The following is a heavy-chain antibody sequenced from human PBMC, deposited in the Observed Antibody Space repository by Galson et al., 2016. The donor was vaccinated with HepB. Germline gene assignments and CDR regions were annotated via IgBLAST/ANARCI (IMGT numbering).Heavy chain of an antibody. J-gene: IGHJ4*02. CDR3: TKDIGHVLRSSWFDY. D-gene: IGHD6-13*01. CDR2: ISWNSGSI. Sequence: SLRLSCAASGFTFDDYAMHWVRQAPGKGLEWVSGISWNSGSIGYADSVKGRFTISRDNAKNSLYLQMNSLRAEDTALYYCTKDIGHVLRSSWFDYWGQGTLVTVSS. CDR1: GFTFDDYA. V-gene: IGHV3-9*01.